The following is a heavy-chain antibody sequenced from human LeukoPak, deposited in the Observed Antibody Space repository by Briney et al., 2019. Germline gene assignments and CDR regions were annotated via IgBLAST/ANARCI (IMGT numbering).Heavy chain of an antibody. V-gene: IGHV3-11*05. CDR1: GFTFSDHY. D-gene: IGHD1-26*01. J-gene: IGHJ4*02. Sequence: GGSLRLSCSVAGFTFSDHYMNWIRQVPGQGLEWVSYINTIGSHTEYADSVKGRFTISRDNSKNTLDLQMTGLRAEDTAVYYCARERGRGRDSPWFDYWGQGTLVTVSS. CDR3: ARERGRGRDSPWFDY. CDR2: INTIGSHT.